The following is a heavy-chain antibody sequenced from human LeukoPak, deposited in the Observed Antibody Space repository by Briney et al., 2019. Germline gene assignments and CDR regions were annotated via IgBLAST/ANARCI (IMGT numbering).Heavy chain of an antibody. Sequence: PGGSLRLSCTASGFTFADYAMSWVRQAPGKGLEWVGFIRSKAYGGTTEYAASVKGRFTISRDDSKSIAYLQMNSLKTEDTAVYYCTRGPNYDILTGYYTGHFDYWGQGTLVTVSS. D-gene: IGHD3-9*01. J-gene: IGHJ4*02. CDR3: TRGPNYDILTGYYTGHFDY. CDR1: GFTFADYA. CDR2: IRSKAYGGTT. V-gene: IGHV3-49*04.